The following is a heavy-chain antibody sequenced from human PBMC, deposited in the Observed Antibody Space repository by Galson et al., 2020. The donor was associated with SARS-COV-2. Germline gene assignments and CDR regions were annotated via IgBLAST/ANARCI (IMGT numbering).Heavy chain of an antibody. J-gene: IGHJ6*03. CDR3: ARGVGGFLEWFHYMDV. CDR2: IYYSGST. D-gene: IGHD3-3*01. V-gene: IGHV4-39*07. CDR1: AGSISSSSYY. Sequence: SETLSLTCTVSAGSISSSSYYWGWIRQPPGKGLEWIGSIYYSGSTYYNPSLKSRVTISVDTSKDQFSLKLSSVTAADTAVYYCARGVGGFLEWFHYMDVWGKGTTVTVSS.